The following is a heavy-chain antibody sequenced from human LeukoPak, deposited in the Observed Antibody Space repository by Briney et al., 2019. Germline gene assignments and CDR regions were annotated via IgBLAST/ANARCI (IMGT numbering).Heavy chain of an antibody. CDR1: GYTLTELS. Sequence: ASVKVSCQVSGYTLTELSMHWVRQAPGKGVEWMGGFDPEDGETVYAQKFQGRVTMTEDTSTDTAYMELSSLRSEDAAVYYCATRHSSSWYNYWGQGTLVTVSS. CDR2: FDPEDGET. CDR3: ATRHSSSWYNY. J-gene: IGHJ4*02. V-gene: IGHV1-24*01. D-gene: IGHD6-13*01.